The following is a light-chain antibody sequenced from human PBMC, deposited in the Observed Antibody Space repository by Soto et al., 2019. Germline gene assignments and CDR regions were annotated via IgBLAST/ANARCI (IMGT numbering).Light chain of an antibody. CDR2: DAS. CDR3: QQYDGH. Sequence: DIQMTQSPSTLSASVGDRVTITCRASQSINTWLAWYQQKPGKAPRLLIYDASSLQSGVPSRFSGSGSGTEVTLTISSLEPDDCATYYCQQYDGHFGQGTKLEIK. J-gene: IGKJ2*01. V-gene: IGKV1-5*01. CDR1: QSINTW.